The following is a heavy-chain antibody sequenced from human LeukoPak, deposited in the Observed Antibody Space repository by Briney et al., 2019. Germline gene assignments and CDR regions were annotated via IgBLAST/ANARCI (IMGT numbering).Heavy chain of an antibody. CDR3: ARQVGVRGVIIPDWFDP. CDR1: GYSFTSYW. Sequence: GESLKISCKGSGYSFTSYWIGWVRQMPGKGLEWMGIIYPGDSDTRYSPSFQGQVTISADKSISTAYLQWSSLKASDTAMYYCARQVGVRGVIIPDWFDPWGQGTLVTVSS. J-gene: IGHJ5*02. V-gene: IGHV5-51*01. CDR2: IYPGDSDT. D-gene: IGHD3-10*01.